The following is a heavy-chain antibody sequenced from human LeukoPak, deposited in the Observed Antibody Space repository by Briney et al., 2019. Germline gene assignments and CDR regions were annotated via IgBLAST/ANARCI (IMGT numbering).Heavy chain of an antibody. V-gene: IGHV4-39*01. Sequence: PSETLSLTCTVSGDSSSSSTYYWGWIRQPPGKGLEWIGSFSYSGATYYNPSLQSRITRSVDTSKNQFSLKLSSVAAADMAVYYCVRGPYYYMDVWGKGTTVTVSS. CDR2: FSYSGAT. J-gene: IGHJ6*03. CDR3: VRGPYYYMDV. CDR1: GDSSSSSTYY.